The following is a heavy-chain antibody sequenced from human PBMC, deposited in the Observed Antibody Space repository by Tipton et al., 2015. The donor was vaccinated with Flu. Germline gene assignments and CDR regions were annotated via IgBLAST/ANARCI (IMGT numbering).Heavy chain of an antibody. V-gene: IGHV4-34*01. Sequence: TLSLTCAVYGWSFSGYYWSWIRQPPGKGLEWIGEINHSGSTNYNPSLKSRVTISVDTSKNQFSLKLSSVTAADTAVYYCARQIYGDYYTSYFDYWGQGTLVTVS. CDR1: GWSFSGYY. CDR2: INHSGST. J-gene: IGHJ4*02. D-gene: IGHD4-17*01. CDR3: ARQIYGDYYTSYFDY.